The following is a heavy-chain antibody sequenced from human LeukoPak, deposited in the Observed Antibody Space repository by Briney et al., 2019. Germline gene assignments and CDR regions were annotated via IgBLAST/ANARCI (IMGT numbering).Heavy chain of an antibody. D-gene: IGHD3-10*01. Sequence: ASVKVSCKASGYTFTGYYMHWVRQAPGQGLEWMGWITPNSGGTNYAQKFQGRVTMTRDTSISTAYMELSRLRSDDTAVYYCARSRVRGANKSNWFDPWGQGTLVTVSS. V-gene: IGHV1-2*02. CDR1: GYTFTGYY. CDR2: ITPNSGGT. CDR3: ARSRVRGANKSNWFDP. J-gene: IGHJ5*02.